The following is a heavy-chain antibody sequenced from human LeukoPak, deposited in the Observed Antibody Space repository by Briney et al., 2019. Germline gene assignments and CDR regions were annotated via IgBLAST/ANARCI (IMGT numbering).Heavy chain of an antibody. J-gene: IGHJ4*02. CDR2: IIPILGIA. CDR1: GGTFSSYA. V-gene: IGHV1-69*04. CDR3: ARDNDYGDYVSPFDY. D-gene: IGHD4-17*01. Sequence: SVKVSCKASGGTFSSYAISWVRQAPGQGLEWMGRIIPILGIANYAQKFQGRVTITADKSTSTAYMELSSLRSEDTAVYYCARDNDYGDYVSPFDYWSQGTLVTVSS.